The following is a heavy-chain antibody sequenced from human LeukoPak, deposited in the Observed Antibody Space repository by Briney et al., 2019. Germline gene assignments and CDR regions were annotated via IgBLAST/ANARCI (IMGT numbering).Heavy chain of an antibody. V-gene: IGHV3-73*01. Sequence: PGGSLRLSCAASGFTFSSYTMNWVRQASGKGLEWVGRIRSKANSYATAYAASVKGRFTISRDDSKNTAYLQMNSLKTEDTAVYYCTRRDTVGAREFDYWGQGTLVTVSS. CDR2: IRSKANSYAT. J-gene: IGHJ4*02. D-gene: IGHD1-26*01. CDR1: GFTFSSYT. CDR3: TRRDTVGAREFDY.